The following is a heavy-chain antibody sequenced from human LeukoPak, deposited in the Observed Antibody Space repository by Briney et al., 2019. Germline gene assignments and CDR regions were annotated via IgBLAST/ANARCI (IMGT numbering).Heavy chain of an antibody. Sequence: PGGSLRLSCAASGFTFSSYAMSWVRQAPGKGLEWVSAISGSGGSTYYADSVKGRFTISRDNSKNTLYLQMNSLRAEDTAVYYCAKWHNFWSGYYYYYYYMDVWGKGTTVTVSS. J-gene: IGHJ6*03. CDR2: ISGSGGST. D-gene: IGHD3-3*01. CDR1: GFTFSSYA. CDR3: AKWHNFWSGYYYYYYYMDV. V-gene: IGHV3-23*01.